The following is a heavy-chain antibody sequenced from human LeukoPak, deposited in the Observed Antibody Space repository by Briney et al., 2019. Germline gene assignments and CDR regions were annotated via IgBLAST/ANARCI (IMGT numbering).Heavy chain of an antibody. CDR1: GFIFSSYA. J-gene: IGHJ4*02. V-gene: IGHV3-23*01. CDR3: ARGRGADYGGNSGYFDY. CDR2: FSGTSTNT. Sequence: PGGSLRLSCAASGFIFSSYAMSWVRQAPGTGLEWVSTFSGTSTNTYYADSVKGRFTISRDNPKNTLYVQMNSLRAEDTAVYYCARGRGADYGGNSGYFDYWGQGTLVTVSS. D-gene: IGHD4-23*01.